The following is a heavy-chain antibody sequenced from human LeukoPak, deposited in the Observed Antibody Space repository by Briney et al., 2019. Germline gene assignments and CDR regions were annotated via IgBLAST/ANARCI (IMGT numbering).Heavy chain of an antibody. Sequence: GGSLRLSCAASGFTFSSYSMNWVRQAPGKGLEWVSYISSSSSTIYYADSVKGRFTISRDNAKNSLYLQMNSLRAEDTAVYYCARAQTYYDYVWGSYRYPSTVFWVFGHWGQGTLVTVSS. CDR2: ISSSSSTI. V-gene: IGHV3-48*01. J-gene: IGHJ4*02. CDR1: GFTFSSYS. CDR3: ARAQTYYDYVWGSYRYPSTVFWVFGH. D-gene: IGHD3-16*02.